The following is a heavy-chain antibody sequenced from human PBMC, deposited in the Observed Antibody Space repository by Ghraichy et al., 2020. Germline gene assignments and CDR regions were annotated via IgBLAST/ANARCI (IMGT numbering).Heavy chain of an antibody. J-gene: IGHJ4*02. CDR1: GYNFRSYD. CDR2: MNPNSGNT. V-gene: IGHV1-8*01. CDR3: ARAVRDQLLSEY. D-gene: IGHD2-2*01. Sequence: ASVKVSCKTSGYNFRSYDITWVRQATGQGPEWMGWMNPNSGNTGYAQMFRGRVTMTSDTSITTAYMELTNLRSEDTAVYYCARAVRDQLLSEYWGQGTAVTVSA.